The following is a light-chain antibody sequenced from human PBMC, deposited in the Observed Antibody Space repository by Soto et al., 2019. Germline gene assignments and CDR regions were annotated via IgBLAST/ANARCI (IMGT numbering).Light chain of an antibody. Sequence: EIVLTQSPGPLSLSPGERAPFSCRASQSVSSNSFAWYQQKPGQAPRLLIYGASSRATDIPDRFSGSGSGTDFTLTISRLEPEDFAVYYCQQYGSSPGTFGQGTKVEIK. CDR2: GAS. CDR1: QSVSSNS. CDR3: QQYGSSPGT. V-gene: IGKV3-20*01. J-gene: IGKJ1*01.